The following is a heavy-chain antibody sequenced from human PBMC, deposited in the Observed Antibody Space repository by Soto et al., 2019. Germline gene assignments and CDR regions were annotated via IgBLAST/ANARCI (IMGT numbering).Heavy chain of an antibody. CDR3: ARGQVVPAASVAWFDP. CDR1: GGSISSGGYY. CDR2: IYYSGST. J-gene: IGHJ5*02. Sequence: QVQLQESGPGLVKPSQTLSLTCTVSGGSISSGGYYWSWIRQHPGKGLEWIGYIYYSGSTYYNPSLKSRVTISVDTSKNQFSLKLSSVTAADTAVYYCARGQVVPAASVAWFDPWGQGTLVTVSS. D-gene: IGHD2-2*01. V-gene: IGHV4-31*03.